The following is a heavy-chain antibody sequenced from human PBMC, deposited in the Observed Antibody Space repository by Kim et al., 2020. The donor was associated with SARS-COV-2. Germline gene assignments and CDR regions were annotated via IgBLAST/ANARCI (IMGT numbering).Heavy chain of an antibody. V-gene: IGHV3-7*01. CDR1: RFIFSNYW. D-gene: IGHD3-22*01. CDR3: ARYYDSSGYYS. J-gene: IGHJ4*02. CDR2: IKPDGSEK. Sequence: GGSLRLSCAASRFIFSNYWMHWVRQAPGKGLEWVANIKPDGSEKYYVDSVKGRFTIYRDNAKNSLYLQMNSLRAEDTAVYYCARYYDSSGYYSWGQGTLV.